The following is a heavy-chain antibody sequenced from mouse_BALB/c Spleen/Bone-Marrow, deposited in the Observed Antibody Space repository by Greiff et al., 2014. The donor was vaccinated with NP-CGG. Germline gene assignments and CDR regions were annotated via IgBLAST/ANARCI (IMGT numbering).Heavy chain of an antibody. CDR2: INPGSGGT. D-gene: IGHD3-3*01. CDR3: ARRDGSYFDY. CDR1: GYAFTNYL. Sequence: VQLLESGAELVRPGTSVKVSCKASGYAFTNYLIEWVKQRPGQGLEWIGMINPGSGGTNYNEKFKGKATLTADKSSSTAYMQLSSLTSDDSAVYFCARRDGSYFDYWGQGTTLTVSS. J-gene: IGHJ2*01. V-gene: IGHV1-54*01.